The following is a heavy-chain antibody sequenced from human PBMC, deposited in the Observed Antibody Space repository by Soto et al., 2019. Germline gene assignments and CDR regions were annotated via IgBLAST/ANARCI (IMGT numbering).Heavy chain of an antibody. Sequence: PGGSLRLSCAASGFSFSNYSINWVRQAPWKGLEWVSSVSSSSSTIYYAGFVKGRIAISRDNAKNSLYLQMNSLRDEDTAVYYCASPWRNYYDTSGYTPAPGYWGQGTLVTVSS. CDR1: GFSFSNYS. J-gene: IGHJ1*01. V-gene: IGHV3-48*02. D-gene: IGHD3-22*01. CDR2: VSSSSSTI. CDR3: ASPWRNYYDTSGYTPAPGY.